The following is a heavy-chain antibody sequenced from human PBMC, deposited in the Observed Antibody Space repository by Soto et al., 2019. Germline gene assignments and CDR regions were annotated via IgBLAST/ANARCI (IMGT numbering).Heavy chain of an antibody. Sequence: GGSLRLSCGASGFTFSDYYMSWFRQAPGRGLEWISYISSSGDTTYYADSVKGRFTISRDNAKSSLYLNSLRAEDTAVYYCARVRDYYDSPYFDYWGQGTLVTVSS. V-gene: IGHV3-11*01. CDR3: ARVRDYYDSPYFDY. J-gene: IGHJ4*02. CDR1: GFTFSDYY. D-gene: IGHD3-22*01. CDR2: ISSSGDTT.